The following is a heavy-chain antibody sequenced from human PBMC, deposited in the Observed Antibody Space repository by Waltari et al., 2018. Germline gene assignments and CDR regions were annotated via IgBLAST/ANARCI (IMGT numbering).Heavy chain of an antibody. CDR2: ISDAGGII. CDR3: ARGSGVDS. CDR1: GFSFSTYV. J-gene: IGHJ4*02. V-gene: IGHV3-23*01. Sequence: EVQLLESGGGLVQPGGSLRLSWAASGFSFSTYVMNGVRQAPGKVLEWVSSISDAGGIINYADSVKGRFTISRDNSKNTLYLQMNSLRADDTAVYYCARGSGVDSWGQGTLVTISS. D-gene: IGHD7-27*01.